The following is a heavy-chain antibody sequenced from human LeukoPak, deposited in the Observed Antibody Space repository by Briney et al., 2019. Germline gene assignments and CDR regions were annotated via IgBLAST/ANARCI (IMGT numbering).Heavy chain of an antibody. CDR1: GFTFSSYG. D-gene: IGHD3-22*01. Sequence: GGSLRLSCAASGFTFSSYGMHWVRQAPGKGLECVAVIWYDGSNKYYADSVKGRFTISRDNSKNTLYLQMNSLRAEDTAVYYCARKKKDYDSSGLDYWGQGTLVTVSS. J-gene: IGHJ4*02. V-gene: IGHV3-33*01. CDR2: IWYDGSNK. CDR3: ARKKKDYDSSGLDY.